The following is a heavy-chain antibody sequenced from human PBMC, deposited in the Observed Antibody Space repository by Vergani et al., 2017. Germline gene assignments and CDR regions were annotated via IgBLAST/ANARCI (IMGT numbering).Heavy chain of an antibody. CDR2: ISHDGIT. D-gene: IGHD2-8*01. J-gene: IGHJ4*02. V-gene: IGHV4-34*01. CDR1: GGSFTYYW. Sequence: QAQLQQWCAGLLKPSETLSLTCAIYGGSFTYYWLTLIRQPPGKGLEWIGEISHDGITHYSPSLKSRVTISIDTSTHQFSLNLRSVTAADTAVYYCAREGYCTNGVCFTLFDVWGQGALVTVSS. CDR3: AREGYCTNGVCFTLFDV.